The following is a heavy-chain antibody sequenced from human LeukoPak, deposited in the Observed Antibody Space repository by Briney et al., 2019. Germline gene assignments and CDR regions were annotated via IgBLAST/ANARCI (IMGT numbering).Heavy chain of an antibody. V-gene: IGHV3-33*01. Sequence: GRSLRLSCAASGFTFSNYGMQWLRQAPDRGLEWVALIWFDGRNKFHADSVKGRFTISRDNSKNTLFLQMNSLRAEDTAVYYCAREWGPIAVSGGPGYWGQGALVTVSS. D-gene: IGHD6-19*01. CDR1: GFTFSNYG. CDR3: AREWGPIAVSGGPGY. J-gene: IGHJ4*02. CDR2: IWFDGRNK.